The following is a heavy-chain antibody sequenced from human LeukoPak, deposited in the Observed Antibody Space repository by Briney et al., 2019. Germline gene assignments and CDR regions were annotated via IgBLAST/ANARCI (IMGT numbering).Heavy chain of an antibody. CDR2: IYHSGST. V-gene: IGHV4-30-2*01. D-gene: IGHD6-13*01. Sequence: SETLSLTCTVSGGSISSGGYYWSWIRQPPGKGLEWIGYIYHSGSTYYNPSLKSRVTISVDRSKNQFSLKLSSVTAADTAVYYCASASVSSSWYGTLGYWGQGTLVTVSS. CDR1: GGSISSGGYY. CDR3: ASASVSSSWYGTLGY. J-gene: IGHJ4*02.